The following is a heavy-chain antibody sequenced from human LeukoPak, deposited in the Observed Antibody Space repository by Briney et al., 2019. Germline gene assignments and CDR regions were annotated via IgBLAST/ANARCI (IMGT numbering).Heavy chain of an antibody. V-gene: IGHV3-7*01. J-gene: IGHJ4*02. Sequence: PGGSLRLSCAVSGSIFSSSWVSWVRQAPGKGLEWVANIKKDGSEKYYVDSVKGRFTISRDNAKNSLYLQMDSLRVEDTAVYYCVRLSTSVAGADYWGQGTLVTVSS. CDR1: GSIFSSSW. CDR3: VRLSTSVAGADY. D-gene: IGHD6-19*01. CDR2: IKKDGSEK.